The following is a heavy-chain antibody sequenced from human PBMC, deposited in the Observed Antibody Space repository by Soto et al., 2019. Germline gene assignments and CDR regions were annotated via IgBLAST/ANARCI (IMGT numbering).Heavy chain of an antibody. CDR3: ATDGPYSVDAFDI. D-gene: IGHD2-21*01. CDR2: INPNSGGT. CDR1: GYTFTGYY. Sequence: ASVNVSCKASGYTFTGYYMHWVRQAPGQGLEWMGWINPNSGGTNYAQKFQGWVTMTRDTSISTAYMELSSLRSEDTAVYYCATDGPYSVDAFDIWGQGTMVTVSS. V-gene: IGHV1-2*04. J-gene: IGHJ3*02.